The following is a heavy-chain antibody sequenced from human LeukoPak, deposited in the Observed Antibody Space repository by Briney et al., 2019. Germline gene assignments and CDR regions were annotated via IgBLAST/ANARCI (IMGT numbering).Heavy chain of an antibody. CDR2: ISGSGGST. V-gene: IGHV3-23*01. CDR3: AREFSTTVTADRAGDRYYYYYYTDV. J-gene: IGHJ6*03. D-gene: IGHD4-17*01. CDR1: GFTFSSYG. Sequence: PGGSLRLSCAASGFTFSSYGMSWVRQAPGKGLEWVSAISGSGGSTYYADSVKGRFTISRDNSKNTLYLQMNSLRAEDTAVYYCAREFSTTVTADRAGDRYYYYYYTDVWGKGTTVTISS.